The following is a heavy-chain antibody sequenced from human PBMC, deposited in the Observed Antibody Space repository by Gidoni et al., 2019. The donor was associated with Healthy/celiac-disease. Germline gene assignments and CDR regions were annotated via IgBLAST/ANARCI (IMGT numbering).Heavy chain of an antibody. Sequence: QVQLVQSGAEVKKPGASVQVSCKASGYTFTSSDINWVRQATGQGLEWMGWMNTNSGNTGYAQKFQGRVTMTRNTSISTAYMELSSLRSEDTAVYYCARVRSQGLVIKVQPHYGMDVWGQGTTVTVSS. CDR1: GYTFTSSD. V-gene: IGHV1-8*01. D-gene: IGHD3-9*01. CDR2: MNTNSGNT. J-gene: IGHJ6*02. CDR3: ARVRSQGLVIKVQPHYGMDV.